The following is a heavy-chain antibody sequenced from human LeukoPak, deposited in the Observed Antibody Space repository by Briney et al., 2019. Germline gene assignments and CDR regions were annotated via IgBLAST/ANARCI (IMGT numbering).Heavy chain of an antibody. Sequence: SETLSLTCTVSGYSISSGYYWGWIRQPPGKGLEWIGSIYHSGSTYYNPSLKSRVTISVDTSKNQFSLKLSSVTAADTAVYYCARLGSYCSGGSCYAVLDYWGQGTLVTVSS. CDR2: IYHSGST. D-gene: IGHD2-15*01. J-gene: IGHJ4*02. CDR1: GYSISSGYY. CDR3: ARLGSYCSGGSCYAVLDY. V-gene: IGHV4-38-2*02.